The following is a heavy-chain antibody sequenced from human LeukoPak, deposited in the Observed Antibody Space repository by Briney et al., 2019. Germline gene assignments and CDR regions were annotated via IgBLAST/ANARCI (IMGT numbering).Heavy chain of an antibody. V-gene: IGHV3-21*06. CDR2: ISSSSDFI. CDR3: ARDGWGYFDFLLSHFDY. CDR1: GFTISSYN. J-gene: IGHJ4*02. D-gene: IGHD3-9*01. Sequence: PGGSLRLSCAASGFTISSYNMNWVRQAPGKGLEWVSSISSSSDFIYYADSVKGRFTISRDNAKNSLYLQMNGLRAEDTAVYYCARDGWGYFDFLLSHFDYWGQGTLVTVSS.